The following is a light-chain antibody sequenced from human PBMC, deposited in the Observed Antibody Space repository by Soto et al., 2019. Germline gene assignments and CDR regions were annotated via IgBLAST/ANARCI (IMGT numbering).Light chain of an antibody. CDR1: SSDVGGYNY. V-gene: IGLV2-8*01. CDR2: EVT. Sequence: QSVLTQPPSASGSHGQSVAISCTGTSSDVGGYNYVSWYQQHPGKAPKLMLYEVTKRPSGVPDRVSGSKSGNTASLTVSGLLAEDEADYYCSSYAGSNNVIFGGGTKLTVL. CDR3: SSYAGSNNVI. J-gene: IGLJ2*01.